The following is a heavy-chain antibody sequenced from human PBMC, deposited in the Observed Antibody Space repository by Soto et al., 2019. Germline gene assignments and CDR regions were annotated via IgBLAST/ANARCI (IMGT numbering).Heavy chain of an antibody. CDR3: AKLRVPAAIPYWFDP. CDR1: GFTFSSYA. CDR2: ISGSGGST. Sequence: EVQLLESGGGLVQPGGSLRLSCAASGFTFSSYAMSWVRQAPGKGLEWVSAISGSGGSTYYADSVKGRFTISRDNSKNTVYMQMNSLRAEDTAVYYCAKLRVPAAIPYWFDPWGHGTLFTVSS. D-gene: IGHD2-2*01. J-gene: IGHJ5*02. V-gene: IGHV3-23*01.